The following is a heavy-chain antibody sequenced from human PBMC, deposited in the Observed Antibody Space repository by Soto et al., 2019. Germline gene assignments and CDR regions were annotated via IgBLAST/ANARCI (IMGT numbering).Heavy chain of an antibody. V-gene: IGHV4-39*02. CDR3: ARDKGIPLVGLFRPAPYFGSDV. Sequence: PTGPWSLTCTLCGDSIDGSSCHWSWIRYSPGKGLDWIASTYHTGTSYYNPSLKRRVCMCIDASKAQFSLRLTSVTAADTAVYFCARDKGIPLVGLFRPAPYFGSDVLAPGATVPLSS. CDR1: GDSIDGSSCH. D-gene: IGHD6-19*01. J-gene: IGHJ6*01. CDR2: TYHTGTS.